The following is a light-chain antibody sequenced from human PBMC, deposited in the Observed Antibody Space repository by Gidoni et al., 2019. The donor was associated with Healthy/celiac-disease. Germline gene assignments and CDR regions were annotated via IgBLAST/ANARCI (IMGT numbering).Light chain of an antibody. CDR1: QSISSY. CDR3: QQSYSTPPWT. Sequence: DIQMTQSPSSLSASVGDRVTITCRASQSISSYLNGYQQKPGKAPKLLLYAASSLQSGVPSRFSGSGSGTAFTLTISSLQPEDFATYYCQQSYSTPPWTFGQGTKLEIK. J-gene: IGKJ2*02. V-gene: IGKV1-39*01. CDR2: AAS.